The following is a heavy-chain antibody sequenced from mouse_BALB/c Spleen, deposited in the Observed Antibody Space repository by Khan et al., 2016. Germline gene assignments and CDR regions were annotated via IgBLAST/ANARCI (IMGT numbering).Heavy chain of an antibody. D-gene: IGHD2-2*01. CDR2: INPDSHEI. V-gene: IGHV4-1*02. CDR3: ARQWGYGHDVY. CDR1: GFDFQRYW. Sequence: EVKLLESGGCLVPPGGSLKFSCAASGFDFQRYWLTWVRQAPGKGLKWIGIINPDSHEINYTPALKDKFIISRYNGKNTLDLQMINSRSNDTALYYCARQWGYGHDVYWRHGTTLTVTS. J-gene: IGHJ2*01.